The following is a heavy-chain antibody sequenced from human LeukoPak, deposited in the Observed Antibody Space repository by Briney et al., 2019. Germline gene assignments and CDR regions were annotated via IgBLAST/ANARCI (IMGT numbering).Heavy chain of an antibody. J-gene: IGHJ6*02. CDR3: ARDPTSPYGMDV. V-gene: IGHV4-31*03. D-gene: IGHD4-11*01. CDR2: IYYSGST. CDR1: GGSISSGGYY. Sequence: PSETLSLTCTVSGGSISSGGYYWSWIRQHPGKGLEWIGYIYYSGSTYYNPSLKSRVTISVDTSKNQFSLKLSSVTAADTAVYYCARDPTSPYGMDVWGQGTTVTVSS.